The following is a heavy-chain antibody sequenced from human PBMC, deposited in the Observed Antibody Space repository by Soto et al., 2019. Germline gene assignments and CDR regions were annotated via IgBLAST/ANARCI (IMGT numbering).Heavy chain of an antibody. CDR1: GYPVTAYY. Sequence: QLHLVQSGAVVKKPGASVTVSCSASGYPVTAYYMHWVRQAPGRGLEWMGGIKPASGVAKYTQTSQARVTMTRDTSTSIVFMELSGLTCEDTAVFYWARGGGVGVAGSAAFDMWGQGTLVTVSS. CDR3: ARGGGVGVAGSAAFDM. J-gene: IGHJ3*02. V-gene: IGHV1-2*02. D-gene: IGHD3-3*01. CDR2: IKPASGVA.